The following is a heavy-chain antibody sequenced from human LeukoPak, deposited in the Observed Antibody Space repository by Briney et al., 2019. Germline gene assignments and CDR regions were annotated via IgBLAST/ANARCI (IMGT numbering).Heavy chain of an antibody. CDR2: INSDGSST. CDR3: ARDYHYDSWGAFDI. CDR1: GFTFSSYW. D-gene: IGHD3-22*01. V-gene: IGHV3-74*01. Sequence: GGSLRLSCAASGFTFSSYWMSWVRQAPGKGLVWVSRINSDGSSTSYADSVKGRFTISRDNAKNTLYLQMNSLRAEDTAVYYCARDYHYDSWGAFDIWGQGTMVTVSS. J-gene: IGHJ3*02.